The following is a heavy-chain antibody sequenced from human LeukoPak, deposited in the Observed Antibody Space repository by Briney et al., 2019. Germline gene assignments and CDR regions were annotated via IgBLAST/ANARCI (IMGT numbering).Heavy chain of an antibody. V-gene: IGHV3-74*01. D-gene: IGHD2-2*01. CDR3: ARVQYCSTTSCSRGFDI. J-gene: IGHJ3*02. CDR2: INTDGSST. CDR1: GFTFSNYW. Sequence: GGSLRLSCVVSGFTFSNYWMHWVRHAPGKGLVWVSRINTDGSSTNYADSVKGRFTISRDNAKNTLYLQMNSLRGEDTAVYYCARVQYCSTTSCSRGFDIWGQGTMVTVSS.